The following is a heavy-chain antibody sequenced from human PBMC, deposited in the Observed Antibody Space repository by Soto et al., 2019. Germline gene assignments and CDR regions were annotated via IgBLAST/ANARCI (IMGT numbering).Heavy chain of an antibody. CDR1: GYTFTGYY. D-gene: IGHD3-16*02. J-gene: IGHJ4*02. V-gene: IGHV1-2*02. CDR3: ERGSFGGVIVPWAY. CDR2: INPNSGGT. Sequence: GSSVKVACNASGYTFTGYYMHWVRQAPGQGLEWMGWINPNSGGTNYAQKFQGRVTMTRDTSISTAYMELSRLRSEDTAVYYCERGSFGGVIVPWAYWGQGTLVTVS.